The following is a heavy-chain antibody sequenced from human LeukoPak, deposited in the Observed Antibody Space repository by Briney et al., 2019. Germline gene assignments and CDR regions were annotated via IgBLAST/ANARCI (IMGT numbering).Heavy chain of an antibody. CDR2: IIPIFGTA. D-gene: IGHD3-22*01. CDR3: AREVDYDSSGYEGYYGMDV. J-gene: IGHJ6*02. CDR1: GGTFSSYA. V-gene: IGHV1-69*01. Sequence: SVKVSCKASGGTFSSYAISWVRQAPGQGLEWMGGIIPIFGTANYAQKFQGRVTITADESTSTAYMELSSLRSEDTAVYYCAREVDYDSSGYEGYYGMDVWGQGTTVTVSS.